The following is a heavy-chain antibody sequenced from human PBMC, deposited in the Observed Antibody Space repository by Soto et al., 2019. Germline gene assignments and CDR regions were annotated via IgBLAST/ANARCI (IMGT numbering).Heavy chain of an antibody. Sequence: SETLSLTCTVSGGSISSSSYFWGWIRQPPGKGLEWIGSIYYSGSTYYNPSLKSRVTISVDTSKNQFSLKLSSVTAADTAVYYCARYAAAGTGNWFDPWGQGTLVTVSS. CDR2: IYYSGST. D-gene: IGHD6-13*01. V-gene: IGHV4-39*01. J-gene: IGHJ5*02. CDR1: GGSISSSSYF. CDR3: ARYAAAGTGNWFDP.